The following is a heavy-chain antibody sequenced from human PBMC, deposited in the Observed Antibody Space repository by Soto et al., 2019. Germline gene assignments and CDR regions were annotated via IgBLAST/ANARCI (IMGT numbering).Heavy chain of an antibody. V-gene: IGHV3-21*01. J-gene: IGHJ4*02. D-gene: IGHD1-7*01. Sequence: VGSLILSCAASGFTFSSYSMNWVRQAPGKGLEWVSSISSSSSYIYYADSVKGRFTISRDNAKNSLYLQMNSLRAEDTAVYYCARDHREDWNYVLSRVWDYWGQGTLVTVSS. CDR3: ARDHREDWNYVLSRVWDY. CDR1: GFTFSSYS. CDR2: ISSSSSYI.